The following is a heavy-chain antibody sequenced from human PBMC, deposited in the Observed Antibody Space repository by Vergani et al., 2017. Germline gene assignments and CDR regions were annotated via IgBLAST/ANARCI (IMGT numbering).Heavy chain of an antibody. J-gene: IGHJ3*02. D-gene: IGHD3-22*01. Sequence: QVTLKESGPALVKPTQTLTLTCTFSGFSLSTSGMRVSWIRQPPGKALEWLARIDWDEDKFYSTSLKTRLTISKDTSKNQVVLTMTNMDPVDTATYYCARSYYYDSSGYYYGVAFDIWGQGTMVTVSS. CDR3: ARSYYYDSSGYYYGVAFDI. CDR1: GFSLSTSGMR. CDR2: IDWDEDK. V-gene: IGHV2-70*04.